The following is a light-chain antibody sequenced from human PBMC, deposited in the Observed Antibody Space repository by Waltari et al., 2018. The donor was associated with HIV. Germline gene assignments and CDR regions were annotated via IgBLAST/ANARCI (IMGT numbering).Light chain of an antibody. Sequence: SYDVTQPSSVSVSPGQTARITCSGYALPDQFVYWYQQKQSQAPVLVIYQDTQRPSGMPERFSGSSSGTVATLTIRGVRTEDEADYHCQSADLSGTYWVFGGGTKLTVL. CDR1: ALPDQF. CDR3: QSADLSGTYWV. J-gene: IGLJ3*02. V-gene: IGLV3-25*03. CDR2: QDT.